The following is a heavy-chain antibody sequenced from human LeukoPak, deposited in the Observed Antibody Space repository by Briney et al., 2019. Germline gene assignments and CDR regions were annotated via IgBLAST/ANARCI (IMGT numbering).Heavy chain of an antibody. J-gene: IGHJ4*02. Sequence: GGSLRLSCAASGFTFSSYSMNWVRQAPGKGLGWGSSISSSSSYIYYADSVKGRFTISRDNAKNSLYLQMNSLRAEDTAVYYCARGAAAAIRGTLFDYWGQGTLVTVSS. CDR3: ARGAAAAIRGTLFDY. D-gene: IGHD2-2*02. V-gene: IGHV3-21*01. CDR2: ISSSSSYI. CDR1: GFTFSSYS.